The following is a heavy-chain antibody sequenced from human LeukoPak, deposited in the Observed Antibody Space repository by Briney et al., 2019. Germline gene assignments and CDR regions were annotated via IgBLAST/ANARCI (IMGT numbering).Heavy chain of an antibody. D-gene: IGHD5-18*01. CDR1: GFTFDDYG. V-gene: IGHV3-20*04. CDR2: INWNAGNT. CDR3: ARDSPERGYSYGPLDNYFDY. J-gene: IGHJ4*02. Sequence: GGSLRLSCAASGFTFDDYGMSWVRQAPGKGLELVSGINWNAGNTGYADSVKGRFTISRDNAKNSLYLQMNSLRAEDTAVYYCARDSPERGYSYGPLDNYFDYWGQGTLVTVSS.